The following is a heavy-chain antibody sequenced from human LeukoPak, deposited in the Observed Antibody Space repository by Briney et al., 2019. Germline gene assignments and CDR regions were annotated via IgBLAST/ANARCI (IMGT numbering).Heavy chain of an antibody. CDR3: ARRAGAYSHPYDY. J-gene: IGHJ4*02. CDR2: IYSGGST. V-gene: IGHV3-53*01. CDR1: GLSVSSNY. D-gene: IGHD4/OR15-4a*01. Sequence: GGSLRLSCTASGLSVSSNYMSWVRQAPGKGLEWVSVIYSGGSTFYADSVKGRFTISRDNSKTTLYLQMNSLRAEDTAVYYCARRAGAYSHPYDYWGQGTLVTVSS.